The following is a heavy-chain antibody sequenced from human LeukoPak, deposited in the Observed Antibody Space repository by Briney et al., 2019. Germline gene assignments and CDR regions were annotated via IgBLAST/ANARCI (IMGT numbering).Heavy chain of an antibody. CDR2: IRYDGSNK. V-gene: IGHV3-30*02. CDR3: AKDSGIAVAGIDY. Sequence: GGSLRLSCAASGFTFSSYGMHWVRQAPGKGLEWVAFIRYDGSNKYYADSVKGRFTISRDNSKNTLYLQMNSLRAEDTAVYYCAKDSGIAVAGIDYWGQGTLVTVSS. J-gene: IGHJ4*02. D-gene: IGHD6-19*01. CDR1: GFTFSSYG.